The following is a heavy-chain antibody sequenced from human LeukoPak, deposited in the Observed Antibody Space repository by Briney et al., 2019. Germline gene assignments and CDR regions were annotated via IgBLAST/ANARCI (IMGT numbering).Heavy chain of an antibody. CDR2: ISTDGSST. J-gene: IGHJ5*02. V-gene: IGHV3-74*01. D-gene: IGHD3-22*01. Sequence: GGSLRLSCAASGFAFSSYWMHWVRQAPGKGLVWVSRISTDGSSTSYADSVKGRFTISRDNAKNSLYLQMNSLRAEDTALYYCAKAFDSSGGFDPWGQGTLVTVSS. CDR1: GFAFSSYW. CDR3: AKAFDSSGGFDP.